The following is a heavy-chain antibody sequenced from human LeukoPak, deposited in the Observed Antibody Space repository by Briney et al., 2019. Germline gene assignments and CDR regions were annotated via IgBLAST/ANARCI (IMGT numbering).Heavy chain of an antibody. CDR2: ISAYNGNT. D-gene: IGHD2-8*01. CDR3: ARRYCTNGVCYGAFDI. V-gene: IGHV1-18*01. Sequence: ASVKVSCKASGYTFTSYGISWVRQAPGQGLEWMGWISAYNGNTKYAQKLQGRVTMTTDTSTSTAYMELRSLRSDDTAVYYCARRYCTNGVCYGAFDIWGQGTMVTVSS. J-gene: IGHJ3*02. CDR1: GYTFTSYG.